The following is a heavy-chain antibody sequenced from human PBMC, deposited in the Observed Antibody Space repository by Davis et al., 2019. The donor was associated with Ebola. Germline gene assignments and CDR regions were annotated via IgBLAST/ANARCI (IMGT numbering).Heavy chain of an antibody. D-gene: IGHD3-22*01. CDR2: ISSSGSTK. CDR1: GFPFRSFE. Sequence: GESLKISCAASGFPFRSFEMSWVRQAQGKGLEWVSYISSSGSTKYYADSVKGRFTISRDSAENSLYLQMNSLRADDTAVYFCVRYSYDSSGYYWDLWGQGSLVTVSS. V-gene: IGHV3-48*03. CDR3: VRYSYDSSGYYWDL. J-gene: IGHJ5*02.